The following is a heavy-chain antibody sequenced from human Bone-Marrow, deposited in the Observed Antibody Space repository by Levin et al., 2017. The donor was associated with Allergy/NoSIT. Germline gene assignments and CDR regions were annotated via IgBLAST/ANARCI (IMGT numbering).Heavy chain of an antibody. CDR1: GLMVSDNY. V-gene: IGHV3-66*02. D-gene: IGHD3-9*01. Sequence: PSGGSLRLSCAASGLMVSDNYMTWVRQAPGKGLEWVALIYRGGATYYADVVKGRFTISRDNSKNTMVLQMKDLRPEDTAVYYCARTIYDVLTSQMDVWGKGTTVTVSS. CDR3: ARTIYDVLTSQMDV. J-gene: IGHJ6*04. CDR2: IYRGGAT.